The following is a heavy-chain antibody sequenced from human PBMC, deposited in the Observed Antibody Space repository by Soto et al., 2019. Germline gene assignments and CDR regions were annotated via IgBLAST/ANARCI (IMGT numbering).Heavy chain of an antibody. D-gene: IGHD6-13*01. CDR1: GFTFSDYY. V-gene: IGHV3-11*01. CDR3: ARFVRAAAEDY. J-gene: IGHJ4*02. CDR2: ISSSGCTI. Sequence: QVQLVESGGGLVKPGGSLRLSCAASGFTFSDYYMSWIRQAPGKGLEWVSYISSSGCTIYYAHSVKGRFTIPWDNAKNSLDLQMNSLSAEDTAVYYCARFVRAAAEDYWGQRTLVAFSS.